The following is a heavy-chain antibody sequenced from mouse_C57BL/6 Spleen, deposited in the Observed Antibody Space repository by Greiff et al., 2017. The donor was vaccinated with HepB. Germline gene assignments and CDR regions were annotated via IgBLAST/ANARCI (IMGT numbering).Heavy chain of an antibody. J-gene: IGHJ4*01. CDR2: IDPSDSYT. Sequence: QVQLQQPGAELVKPGASVKLSCKASGYTFTSYWMQWVKQRPGQGLEWIGEIDPSDSYTNYNQKLKGKATLTVDTSSSTAYMQLSSLTSEDSAVYYCARIISTSYAMDYWGQGTSVTVSS. CDR3: ARIISTSYAMDY. V-gene: IGHV1-50*01. CDR1: GYTFTSYW. D-gene: IGHD1-2*01.